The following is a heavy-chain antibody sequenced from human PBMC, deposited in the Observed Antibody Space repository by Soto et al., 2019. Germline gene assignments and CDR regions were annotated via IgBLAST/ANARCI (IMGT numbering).Heavy chain of an antibody. J-gene: IGHJ4*02. CDR1: RFTFSNFP. D-gene: IGHD4-17*01. Sequence: EVQVVESGGGLVQPGGSLRLSCSASRFTFSNFPMHWVRQAPGKGLEYVSGIRSDGGGTYYADSVKGRSTISRDNSKNTVYLQMNSLRPEDTAGYYCVKGGHYGDDCGNWGQGTLVTVSS. CDR2: IRSDGGGT. CDR3: VKGGHYGDDCGN. V-gene: IGHV3-64D*06.